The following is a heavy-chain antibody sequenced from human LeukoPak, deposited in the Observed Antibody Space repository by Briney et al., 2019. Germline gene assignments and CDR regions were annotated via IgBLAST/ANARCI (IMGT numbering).Heavy chain of an antibody. CDR2: ISYDGSNK. CDR3: ARARDSSWDY. J-gene: IGHJ4*02. V-gene: IGHV3-30-3*01. D-gene: IGHD6-13*01. CDR1: RFTFSSYA. Sequence: GGSLRLSCAASRFTFSSYAMHWVRQAPGKGLEGVAVISYDGSNKYYADSVKGRFTISRDNSKNTLFLQMNSLRAEDTAVYYCARARDSSWDYWGQGTLVTVSS.